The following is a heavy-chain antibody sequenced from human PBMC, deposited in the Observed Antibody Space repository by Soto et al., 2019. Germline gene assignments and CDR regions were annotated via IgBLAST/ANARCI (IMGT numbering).Heavy chain of an antibody. D-gene: IGHD6-6*01. CDR1: GYTFTNYG. V-gene: IGHV1-18*01. J-gene: IGHJ5*02. CDR3: VRRNSSSGLDR. CDR2: ISAYNGNT. Sequence: QVQVVQSGTEVKKPAASVKVSCKASGYTFTNYGISWVRQAPGQGLEWMGWISAYNGNTNFAQIFQGRVTLPTDTSTTTDYRDMRSLRSDDTAVYYCVRRNSSSGLDRCGQGTIITVAS.